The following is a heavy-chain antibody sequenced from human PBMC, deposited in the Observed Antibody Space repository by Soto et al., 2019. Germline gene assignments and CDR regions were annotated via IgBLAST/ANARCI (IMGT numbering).Heavy chain of an antibody. CDR2: IYYSGGT. J-gene: IGHJ4*02. CDR1: GGSINSAGYY. CDR3: ARAKKLSGIINVFDY. V-gene: IGHV4-31*03. D-gene: IGHD1-1*01. Sequence: SETLSLTCNVSGGSINSAGYYWSWIRQHPGKGLEWIGYIYYSGGTYYNPSLKSRVTISIDTSKTQFSLKLSSVTAADTAVYYCARAKKLSGIINVFDYWGQGTLVTVSS.